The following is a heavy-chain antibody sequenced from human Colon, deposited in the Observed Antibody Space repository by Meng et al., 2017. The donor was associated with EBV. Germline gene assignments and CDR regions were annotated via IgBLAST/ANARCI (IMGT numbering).Heavy chain of an antibody. Sequence: QITLKESGPTLVKPXXXXTXICTFSGFSLSTSGVGVGWIRQPPGKALEWLALIYWDDDKLYRPSLTSRLTITKDTSKNQVVLRMTNMDPVDTATYYCAHRRYHDFFEYWGQGTLVTVSS. CDR1: GFSLSTSGVG. V-gene: IGHV2-5*02. CDR3: AHRRYHDFFEY. CDR2: IYWDDDK. J-gene: IGHJ4*02. D-gene: IGHD2-2*01.